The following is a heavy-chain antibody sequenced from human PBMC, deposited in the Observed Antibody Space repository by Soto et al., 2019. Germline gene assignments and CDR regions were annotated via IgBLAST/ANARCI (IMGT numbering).Heavy chain of an antibody. Sequence: EVHLEESGGGLVQPGGSLRLSCAASGCTFSASWMNWVRQDPGKGLEWVANINEAGSAYNDVASVKGRFTISRDNAKNSLFLQMNAWRVEDTAVYYCARTGDGHHAFLDDWGQGILVSVSS. J-gene: IGHJ4*02. CDR3: ARTGDGHHAFLDD. CDR2: INEAGSAY. D-gene: IGHD1-1*01. CDR1: GCTFSASW. V-gene: IGHV3-7*01.